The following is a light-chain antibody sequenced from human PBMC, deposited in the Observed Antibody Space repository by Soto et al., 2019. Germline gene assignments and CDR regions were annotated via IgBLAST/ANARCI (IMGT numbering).Light chain of an antibody. CDR3: QQYDSLPLT. CDR2: DVS. CDR1: QDISNY. V-gene: IGKV1-33*01. J-gene: IGKJ5*01. Sequence: DIQITQSPPSLAVSVGCRVTSPCQASQDISNYLHWFQQKPGKAPQLLIFDVSNLQTGVPSRFSGGGSGTDFALTISSLEPEDIATYYCQQYDSLPLTFGQGTRLEI.